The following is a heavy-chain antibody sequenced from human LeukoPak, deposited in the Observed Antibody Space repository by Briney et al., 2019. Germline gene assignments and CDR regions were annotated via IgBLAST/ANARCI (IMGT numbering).Heavy chain of an antibody. CDR3: ARYSSSPGRYYYYYMGV. J-gene: IGHJ6*03. V-gene: IGHV4-59*11. CDR1: GGSISSHY. D-gene: IGHD6-13*01. Sequence: SETLSLTCTVSGGSISSHYWSWIRQPPGKGLESIGYIYNSGSTNYNPSLKSRVTISVDTSKNQFSLKLSSVTAADTAVYYCARYSSSPGRYYYYYMGVWGKGTTVTVSS. CDR2: IYNSGST.